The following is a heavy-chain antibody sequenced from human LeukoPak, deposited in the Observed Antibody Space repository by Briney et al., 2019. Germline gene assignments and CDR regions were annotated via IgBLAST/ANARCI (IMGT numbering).Heavy chain of an antibody. CDR2: IYYTGIT. D-gene: IGHD3-22*01. CDR3: ARERDYYDSSGDNWFDP. Sequence: SETLSFTCTISGGSISSSIYNWGWIRQSPGKGLEWIGSIYYTGITNYNPSLKSRVTISVDTSKNQFSLRLSSVTAADTSVYYCARERDYYDSSGDNWFDPWGQGTLVTVSS. J-gene: IGHJ5*02. CDR1: GGSISSSIYN. V-gene: IGHV4-39*02.